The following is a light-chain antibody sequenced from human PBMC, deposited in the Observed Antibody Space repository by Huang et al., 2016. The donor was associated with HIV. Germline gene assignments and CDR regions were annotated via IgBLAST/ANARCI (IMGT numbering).Light chain of an antibody. CDR1: HYIATD. CDR2: GAS. Sequence: EIVMTQSPATLSVSPGERDTISCRASHYIATDLAWYQQKTGQAPRLLISGASTRAAGIPARFRVTGSWTEFTLTINSLQSEDFALYYCHQYSKWPPGTFGQGSKVEVK. CDR3: HQYSKWPPGT. V-gene: IGKV3-15*01. J-gene: IGKJ1*01.